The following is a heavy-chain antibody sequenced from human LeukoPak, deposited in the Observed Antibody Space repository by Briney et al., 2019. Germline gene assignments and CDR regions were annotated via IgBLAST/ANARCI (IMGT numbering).Heavy chain of an antibody. V-gene: IGHV3-49*04. CDR3: TRDVNFVVVTAHFDC. D-gene: IGHD2-21*02. J-gene: IGHJ4*02. CDR1: GFTFGDYA. CDR2: IRNKANGVIT. Sequence: PGGSLRLSCTASGFTFGDYAMSWVRHAPGKGREGLGFIRNKANGVITEYPASVKGRFTRQRDEYKSIANVQTDSLTNEGTPVYYCTRDVNFVVVTAHFDCGGQGTLVTVSS.